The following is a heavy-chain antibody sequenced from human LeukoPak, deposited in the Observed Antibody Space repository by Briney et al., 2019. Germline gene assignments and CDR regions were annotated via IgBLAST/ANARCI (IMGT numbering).Heavy chain of an antibody. D-gene: IGHD3-10*01. J-gene: IGHJ4*02. V-gene: IGHV4-39*07. CDR3: ARGDRSTMATLDY. CDR1: GGSISSSSYY. Sequence: KPSETLSLTCTVSGGSISSSSYYWGWIRQPPGKGLEWIGSIYYSGSTYYNPSLKSRVTISVDTSKNQFSLKLSSVTAADTAVYYCARGDRSTMATLDYWGQGTRVTVSS. CDR2: IYYSGST.